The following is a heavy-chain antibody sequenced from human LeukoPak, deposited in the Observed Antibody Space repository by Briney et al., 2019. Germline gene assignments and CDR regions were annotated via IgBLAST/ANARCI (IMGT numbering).Heavy chain of an antibody. CDR1: GFTFSSYA. V-gene: IGHV3-30-3*01. D-gene: IGHD6-13*01. Sequence: PGGSLRLSCAASGFTFSSYAMHWVRQAPGKGLEWVAVISYDGSNKYYADSVKGRFTISRDNSRNTLYLQMNSLRAEDTAVYYCAKDDSSSWGIFDYWGQGTLVTVSS. CDR2: ISYDGSNK. J-gene: IGHJ4*02. CDR3: AKDDSSSWGIFDY.